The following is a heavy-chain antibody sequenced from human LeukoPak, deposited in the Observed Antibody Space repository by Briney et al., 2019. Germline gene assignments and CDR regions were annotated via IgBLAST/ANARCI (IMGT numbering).Heavy chain of an antibody. CDR2: INPSGGST. Sequence: ASVKVSCKASGYTFTSYYMHWVRQAPGQGLEWRGIINPSGGSTSYAQKFQGRVTMTRDMSTSTVYMELSSLRSEDTAVYYCARETTGIRAVAGKGFYYWGQGTLVTVSS. J-gene: IGHJ4*02. V-gene: IGHV1-46*01. D-gene: IGHD6-19*01. CDR1: GYTFTSYY. CDR3: ARETTGIRAVAGKGFYY.